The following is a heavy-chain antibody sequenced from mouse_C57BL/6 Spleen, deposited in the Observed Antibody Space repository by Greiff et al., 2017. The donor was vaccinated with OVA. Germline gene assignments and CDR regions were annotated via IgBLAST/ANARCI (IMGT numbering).Heavy chain of an antibody. Sequence: EVQLQQSGPELVKPGASVKISCKASGYSFTGCYMNWVKQSPEKSLEWIGEINPSTGGTTYNQKFKAKATLTVDKSSSTAYLQLQSLTSAASSVYYCSRGWELRLLAVWGTGTPVTVSS. CDR2: INPSTGGT. D-gene: IGHD4-1*01. J-gene: IGHJ1*03. V-gene: IGHV1-42*01. CDR3: SRGWELRLLAV. CDR1: GYSFTGCY.